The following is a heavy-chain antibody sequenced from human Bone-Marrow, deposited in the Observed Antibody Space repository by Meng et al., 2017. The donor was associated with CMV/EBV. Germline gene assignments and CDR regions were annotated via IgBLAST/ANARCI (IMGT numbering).Heavy chain of an antibody. CDR1: GYTFTSYY. J-gene: IGHJ5*02. CDR2: INPSGGST. V-gene: IGHV1-46*01. D-gene: IGHD6-6*01. Sequence: ASVKVSCKASGYTFTSYYMHWVRQAPGQGLEWMGIINPSGGSTSYAQKFQGRVTMTRDTSTSTVYMELSSLRSEDTAVYYCARDRIAARPFGWFDPWGQGTLVTVSS. CDR3: ARDRIAARPFGWFDP.